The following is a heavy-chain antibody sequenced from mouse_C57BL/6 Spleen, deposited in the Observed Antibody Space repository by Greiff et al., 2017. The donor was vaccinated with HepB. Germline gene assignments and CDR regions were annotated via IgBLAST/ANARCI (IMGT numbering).Heavy chain of an antibody. CDR3: ARSEFITTPWFAY. D-gene: IGHD1-1*01. Sequence: EVQLQQSGPELVKPGASVKISCKASGYTFTDYYMNWVKQSHGKSLEWIGDINPNNGGTSYNQKFKGKATLTVDKSSSTAYMELRSLTSEDSAVYYCARSEFITTPWFAYWGQGTLVTVSA. J-gene: IGHJ3*01. V-gene: IGHV1-26*01. CDR1: GYTFTDYY. CDR2: INPNNGGT.